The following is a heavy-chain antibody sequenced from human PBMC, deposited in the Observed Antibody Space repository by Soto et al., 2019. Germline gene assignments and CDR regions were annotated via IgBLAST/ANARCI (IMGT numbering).Heavy chain of an antibody. D-gene: IGHD2-2*01. V-gene: IGHV4-34*01. CDR3: ARGFVVVPAANGNFDY. J-gene: IGHJ4*02. Sequence: SETLSLTCAVYGGSFSGYYWSWIRQPPGKGLEWIGEINHSGSTNYNPSLKSRVTISVDTSKNQFSLKLSSVTAADTAVYYCARGFVVVPAANGNFDYWGQGTLVTVSS. CDR1: GGSFSGYY. CDR2: INHSGST.